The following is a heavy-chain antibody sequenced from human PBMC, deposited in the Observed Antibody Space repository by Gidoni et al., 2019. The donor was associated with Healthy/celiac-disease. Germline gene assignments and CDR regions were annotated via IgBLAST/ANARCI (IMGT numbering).Heavy chain of an antibody. CDR2: IYHSGST. V-gene: IGHV4-38-2*02. D-gene: IGHD2-15*01. CDR1: GYSISSGYY. Sequence: QVQLQESGPGLVKPSETLSLPCTVSGYSISSGYYWGWIRQPPGKGLEWIGSIYHSGSTYYNPSLKSRVTISVDTSKNQFSLKLSSVTAADTAVYYCARVIVVVVAATNWFDPWGQGTLVTVSS. J-gene: IGHJ5*02. CDR3: ARVIVVVVAATNWFDP.